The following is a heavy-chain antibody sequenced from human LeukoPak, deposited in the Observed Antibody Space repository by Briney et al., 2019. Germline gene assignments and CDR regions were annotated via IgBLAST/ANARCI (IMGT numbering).Heavy chain of an antibody. J-gene: IGHJ6*02. CDR3: ARRGVFCSGGSCRYYYYGMDV. V-gene: IGHV4-59*08. D-gene: IGHD2-15*01. CDR2: IYYSGST. CDR1: GGSISSYY. Sequence: PSETLSLTCTVSGGSISSYYWSWIRQPPGKGLEWIGYIYYSGSTNYNPSLKSRVTISVDTSKNQFSLKLSSVTAADTAVYYCARRGVFCSGGSCRYYYYGMDVWGQGTTVTVSS.